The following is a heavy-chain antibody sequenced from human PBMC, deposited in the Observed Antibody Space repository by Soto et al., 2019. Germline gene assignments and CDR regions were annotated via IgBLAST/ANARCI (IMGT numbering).Heavy chain of an antibody. Sequence: EVQLVESGGGLVQSGGSLRLSCAASGFTFSSYSMNWVRQAPGKGLEWVSYISSSSSTIYYADSVKGRFTISRDNAKNSLYLQMNSLSDEDTAVYYCARDLYSSSFRSCWGQGTLVTVSS. CDR2: ISSSSSTI. J-gene: IGHJ4*02. V-gene: IGHV3-48*02. CDR3: ARDLYSSSFRSC. D-gene: IGHD6-6*01. CDR1: GFTFSSYS.